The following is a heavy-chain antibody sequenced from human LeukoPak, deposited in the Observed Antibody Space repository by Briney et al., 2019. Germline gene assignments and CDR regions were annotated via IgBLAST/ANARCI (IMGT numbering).Heavy chain of an antibody. CDR2: INPNSGGT. J-gene: IGHJ4*02. D-gene: IGHD1-14*01. Sequence: GASVTVSCKASGYTFSGYYMHWVRQAPGQGLEWMGWINPNSGGTNYAQKFQGRVTMTRDRSISTAYMELSRLRSDDTAVYYCAKDHTIRTFESWGQGTLVTVSS. CDR1: GYTFSGYY. V-gene: IGHV1-2*02. CDR3: AKDHTIRTFES.